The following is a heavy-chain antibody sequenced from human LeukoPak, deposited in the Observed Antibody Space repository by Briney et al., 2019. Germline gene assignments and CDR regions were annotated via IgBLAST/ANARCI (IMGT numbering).Heavy chain of an antibody. J-gene: IGHJ4*02. CDR2: IVPMFGTP. CDR3: ARAKPAYYDFWSGDSQHFDY. D-gene: IGHD3-3*01. V-gene: IGHV1-69*01. Sequence: SVKVSCKASGGTFSTFGISWVRQAPGQGLEWMGGIVPMFGTPNYAQKFQGRVTITADESTSTSYMDLTSLTSDDTAVYYCARAKPAYYDFWSGDSQHFDYWGQGTLVTVSS. CDR1: GGTFSTFG.